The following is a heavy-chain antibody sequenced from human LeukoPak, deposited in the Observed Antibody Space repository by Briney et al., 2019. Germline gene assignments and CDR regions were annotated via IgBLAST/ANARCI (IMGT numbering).Heavy chain of an antibody. J-gene: IGHJ6*03. Sequence: SETLSLTCTVSGGSISSSSYYWGWIRQPPGKGLEWIGSIYYSGSTYYNPSLKSRVTISVDTSKNQFSLKLSSVTAADAAVYYCARALQYYYMDVWGKGTMVTVSS. CDR1: GGSISSSSYY. CDR3: ARALQYYYMDV. CDR2: IYYSGST. V-gene: IGHV4-39*07.